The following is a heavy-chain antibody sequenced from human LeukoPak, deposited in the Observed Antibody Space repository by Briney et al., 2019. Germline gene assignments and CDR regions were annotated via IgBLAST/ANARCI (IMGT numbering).Heavy chain of an antibody. CDR3: ARRGPPGLCGSGSYHQRYNWFDP. J-gene: IGHJ5*02. Sequence: SETLSLTCAVYGGSFSGYYWSWIRQPPGKGLEWIGEINHSGSTNYNPSLKSRVTISVDTSKNQFSLKLSSVTAADTAVYYCARRGPPGLCGSGSYHQRYNWFDPWGQGTLVTVSS. CDR1: GGSFSGYY. D-gene: IGHD3-10*01. CDR2: INHSGST. V-gene: IGHV4-34*01.